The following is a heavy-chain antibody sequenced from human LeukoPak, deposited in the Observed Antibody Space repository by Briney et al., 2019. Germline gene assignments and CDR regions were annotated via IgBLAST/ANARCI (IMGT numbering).Heavy chain of an antibody. CDR1: GFTFSSYA. Sequence: GGSLRLSCAASGFTFSSYAMSWVRQAPGKGLEWVSAIGGSGGSTYYADSVKGRFTISRDNSKNTLYLQMNSLRAEDTAVYYCARYYYDSSGYSVDYWGQGTLVTVSS. D-gene: IGHD3-22*01. J-gene: IGHJ4*02. V-gene: IGHV3-23*01. CDR3: ARYYYDSSGYSVDY. CDR2: IGGSGGST.